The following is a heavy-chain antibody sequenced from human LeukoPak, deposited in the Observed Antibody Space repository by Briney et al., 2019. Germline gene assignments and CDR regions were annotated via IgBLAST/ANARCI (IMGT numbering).Heavy chain of an antibody. CDR3: ARDQVYDYGDDTKFDY. V-gene: IGHV3-21*01. D-gene: IGHD4-17*01. CDR2: ISSSSSYI. Sequence: KPGGSLTLSCAASGFTFSSYSLNWVRQAPGKGLEWVSSISSSSSYIYYADSVKGRFTISRDNAKNSLYLQMNSLRAEDTAVYYCARDQVYDYGDDTKFDYWGQGTLVTVS. J-gene: IGHJ4*02. CDR1: GFTFSSYS.